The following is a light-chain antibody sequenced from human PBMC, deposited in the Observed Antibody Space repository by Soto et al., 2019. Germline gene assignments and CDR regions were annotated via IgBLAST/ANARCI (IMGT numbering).Light chain of an antibody. CDR2: KAS. CDR3: QQLNSYPLT. Sequence: EIHLTRSPSTLSGAVGGSRTIKNRASQTISSWLAWYQQKPGKAPKLLIYKASTLKSGVPSRFSGSGSGTEFTLTISSLHLEACETCYCQQLNSYPLTLGGGTKVDIK. J-gene: IGKJ4*01. V-gene: IGKV1-5*03. CDR1: QTISSW.